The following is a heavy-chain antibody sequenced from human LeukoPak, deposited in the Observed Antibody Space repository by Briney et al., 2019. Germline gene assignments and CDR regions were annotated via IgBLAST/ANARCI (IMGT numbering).Heavy chain of an antibody. Sequence: QPGGSLRLSCAASGFTFSSYSMNWVRQAPGKGLEWVSYISSSSSTIYYADSVKGRFTISRDNAKNSLSLQMNSLRVGDTAVYYCAKSKRFSGTYSFDYWGQGTLVTVSS. CDR2: ISSSSSTI. J-gene: IGHJ4*02. CDR3: AKSKRFSGTYSFDY. CDR1: GFTFSSYS. D-gene: IGHD3-10*01. V-gene: IGHV3-48*01.